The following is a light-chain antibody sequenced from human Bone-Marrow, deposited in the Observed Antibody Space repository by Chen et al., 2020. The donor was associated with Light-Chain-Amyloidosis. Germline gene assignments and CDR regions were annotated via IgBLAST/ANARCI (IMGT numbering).Light chain of an antibody. J-gene: IGLJ3*02. CDR2: DDS. Sequence: SYVLTQPSSVSVAPGQTATIACGGNNIGSTSVHWYQQTPGQAPLLVVYDDSDRPSGIPERVSGSDSVNRATLSISRVEAGDEADDYCQGWDRSRERRVFGGGTKLTVL. CDR3: QGWDRSRERRV. CDR1: NIGSTS. V-gene: IGLV3-21*02.